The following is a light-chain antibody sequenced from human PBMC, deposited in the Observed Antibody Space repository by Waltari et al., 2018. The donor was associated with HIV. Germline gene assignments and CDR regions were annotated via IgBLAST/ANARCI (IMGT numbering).Light chain of an antibody. Sequence: SYVLPQPPSVSVAPGTTARITCGGHNIGSKSVHWYQHKPGQAPVLVIYYDRERPSGIPERFSGSDSGNTATLTINRVEAGDEADYYCQVWDSSSEHVVFGGGTKLTVL. CDR1: NIGSKS. J-gene: IGLJ2*01. CDR2: YDR. CDR3: QVWDSSSEHVV. V-gene: IGLV3-21*04.